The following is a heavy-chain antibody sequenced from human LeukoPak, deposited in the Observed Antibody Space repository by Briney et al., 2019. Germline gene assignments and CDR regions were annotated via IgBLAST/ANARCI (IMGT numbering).Heavy chain of an antibody. CDR3: ASSLWFGELLFDIDY. D-gene: IGHD3-10*01. Sequence: PGRSLRLSCAASGFTFSSYGMHWVRQAPGKGLEWVAVISYDGSNKYYADSVKGRFTISRDNSKNTLYLQMNSLRAEDTAVYSCASSLWFGELLFDIDYWGQGTLVTVSS. CDR2: ISYDGSNK. CDR1: GFTFSSYG. J-gene: IGHJ4*02. V-gene: IGHV3-30*03.